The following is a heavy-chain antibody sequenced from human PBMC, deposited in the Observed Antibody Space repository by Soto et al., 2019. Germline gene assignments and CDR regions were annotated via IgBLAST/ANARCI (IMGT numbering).Heavy chain of an antibody. D-gene: IGHD4-17*01. V-gene: IGHV3-23*01. Sequence: GGSLRLSCAASGFTFSSYAMSWVRQAPGKGLEWVSAISGSGGSTYYADSVKGRFTISRDNSKNTLYLQMNSLRAEDTAVYYCAKDLSAIDYGDYKGYAFDIWGQGTMVTVS. CDR1: GFTFSSYA. J-gene: IGHJ3*02. CDR3: AKDLSAIDYGDYKGYAFDI. CDR2: ISGSGGST.